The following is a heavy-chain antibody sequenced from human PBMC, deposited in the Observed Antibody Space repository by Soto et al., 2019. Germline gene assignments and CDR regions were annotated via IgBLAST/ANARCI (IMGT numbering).Heavy chain of an antibody. CDR1: GFTFSSYG. CDR2: ISYDGSNK. D-gene: IGHD3-10*01. J-gene: IGHJ6*02. CDR3: AKDSLNPPNYYGSGSYDRASYYYYGMDV. V-gene: IGHV3-30*18. Sequence: GGSLRLSCAASGFTFSSYGMHWVRQAPGKGLEWVAVISYDGSNKYYADSVKGRFTISRDNSKNTLYLQMKSLRAEDTAVYYCAKDSLNPPNYYGSGSYDRASYYYYGMDVWGQGTTVTVSS.